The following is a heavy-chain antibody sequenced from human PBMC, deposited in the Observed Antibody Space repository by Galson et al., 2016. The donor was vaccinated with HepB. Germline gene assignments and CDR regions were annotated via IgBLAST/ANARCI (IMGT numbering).Heavy chain of an antibody. Sequence: QSGAEVKEPGESLRISCQGSGYRLTDYWITWVRQVPGKGLQWMGRIDPDDSYTNYSPSFQGHVTISVDKSINTAYLQWSTLKASDTAIYYCARALEYGSRKYADYCAMDVWGPGTTVIVSS. J-gene: IGHJ6*02. D-gene: IGHD4-17*01. CDR1: GYRLTDYW. CDR3: ARALEYGSRKYADYCAMDV. V-gene: IGHV5-10-1*01. CDR2: IDPDDSYT.